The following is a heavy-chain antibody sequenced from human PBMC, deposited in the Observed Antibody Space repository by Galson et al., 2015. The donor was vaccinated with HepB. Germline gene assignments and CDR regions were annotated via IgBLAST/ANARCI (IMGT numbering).Heavy chain of an antibody. Sequence: SLRLSCAASGFTFSSYGMHWVRQAPGKGLEWVAVIWYDGSNKYYADSVKGRFTISRNNSKNTLYLQMNSLRAEDTAVYYCARSSGSGIGNYYYYGMDVWGQGTTVTVSS. CDR3: ARSSGSGIGNYYYYGMDV. CDR2: IWYDGSNK. D-gene: IGHD3-10*01. J-gene: IGHJ6*02. V-gene: IGHV3-33*01. CDR1: GFTFSSYG.